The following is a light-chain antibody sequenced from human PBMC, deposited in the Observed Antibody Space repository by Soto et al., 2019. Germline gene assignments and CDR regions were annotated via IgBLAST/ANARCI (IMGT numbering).Light chain of an antibody. J-gene: IGLJ2*01. V-gene: IGLV1-40*01. CDR1: SSNIGAGYD. Sequence: QSVLTQPPSVSGAPGQRVTISCTGSSSNIGAGYDVHWYQQLPGTAPKLLIYGNSNRPSGVPDRFSGSKSGTSASLAITGLQAEDEADYYCQSYDSSLSGFVVFGGGIKLTVL. CDR3: QSYDSSLSGFVV. CDR2: GNS.